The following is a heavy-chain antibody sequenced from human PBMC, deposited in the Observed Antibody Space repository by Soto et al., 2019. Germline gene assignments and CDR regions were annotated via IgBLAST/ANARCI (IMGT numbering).Heavy chain of an antibody. CDR2: IKQDGTEK. CDR3: ARLVSAAANDY. Sequence: EVQLVESGGALAQPGGSLKLSLPPSEFTFISNWRSWVRQPPGKGLEWVANIKQDGTEKYYVDSVKGRFTISRDNAKNSLYLQMNSLRAEDTAVYYCARLVSAAANDYWGQGTLVTVSS. V-gene: IGHV3-7*04. CDR1: EFTFISNW. D-gene: IGHD1-26*01. J-gene: IGHJ4*02.